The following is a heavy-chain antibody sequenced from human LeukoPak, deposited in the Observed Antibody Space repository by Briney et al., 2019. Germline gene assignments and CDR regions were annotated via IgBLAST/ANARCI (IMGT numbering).Heavy chain of an antibody. V-gene: IGHV1-69*13. Sequence: SVKVSCKASGGTFSSYAISWVRQAPGQGLEWMGGIIPIFGTANYAQKFQGRVTITADESTSTAYMELSSLRSEDTAVYYCARSPAYSGSFLKGYYYYYMDVWGKGTTVTVSS. CDR3: ARSPAYSGSFLKGYYYYYMDV. CDR2: IIPIFGTA. CDR1: GGTFSSYA. J-gene: IGHJ6*03. D-gene: IGHD1-26*01.